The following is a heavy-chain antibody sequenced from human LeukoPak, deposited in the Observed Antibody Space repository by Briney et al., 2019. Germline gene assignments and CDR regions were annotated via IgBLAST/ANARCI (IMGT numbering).Heavy chain of an antibody. J-gene: IGHJ4*02. D-gene: IGHD1-26*01. CDR2: IYYSGST. Sequence: SETLSLTCTVSGGSISSYYWRWIRQPPGKGLEWIGYIYYSGSTNYNPSLKSRVTISVDTSKNQFSLKLSSVTAADTAVYYCARDGGGSYHFDYWGQGTLVTVSS. CDR3: ARDGGGSYHFDY. CDR1: GGSISSYY. V-gene: IGHV4-59*01.